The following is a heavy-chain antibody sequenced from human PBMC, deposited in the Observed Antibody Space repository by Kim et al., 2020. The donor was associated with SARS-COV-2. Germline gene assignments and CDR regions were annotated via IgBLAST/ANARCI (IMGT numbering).Heavy chain of an antibody. CDR1: GYTFTSYD. V-gene: IGHV1-8*01. CDR3: AREGGYCSSTSCYAHQYYYYYGMDV. Sequence: ASVKVSCKASGYTFTSYDINWVRQATGQGLEWMGWMNPNSGNTGYAQKFQGRVTMTRNTSISTAYMELSSLRSEDTAVYYCAREGGYCSSTSCYAHQYYYYYGMDVWGQGTTVTVSS. CDR2: MNPNSGNT. D-gene: IGHD2-2*01. J-gene: IGHJ6*02.